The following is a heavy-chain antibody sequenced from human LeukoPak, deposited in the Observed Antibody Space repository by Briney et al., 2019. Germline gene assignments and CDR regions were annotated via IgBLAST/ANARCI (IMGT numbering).Heavy chain of an antibody. CDR1: GFTFSDYY. CDR3: ASSAGSGSYRDDY. CDR2: ISSSSSTI. V-gene: IGHV3-11*04. D-gene: IGHD3-10*01. Sequence: GGSLRLSCAASGFTFSDYYMSWIRQAPGKGLEWVSYISSSSSTIYYADSVKGRFTISRDNAKNSLYLQMNSLRAEDTAVYYCASSAGSGSYRDDYWGQGTLVTVSS. J-gene: IGHJ4*02.